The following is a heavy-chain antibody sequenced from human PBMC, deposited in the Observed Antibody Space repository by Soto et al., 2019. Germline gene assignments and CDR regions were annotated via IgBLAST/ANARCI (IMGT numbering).Heavy chain of an antibody. D-gene: IGHD2-8*02. J-gene: IGHJ3*02. Sequence: SLILSCAASGFTCSSYDMSWVRQAPGKGLEWVSTILVGGSTHYPDSVKGRFTISRDNSKNTVFLQMNSLTPGDTAVYYCAKATATGGGAFDICGQGTVVTVSS. CDR2: ILVGGST. CDR3: AKATATGGGAFDI. CDR1: GFTCSSYD. V-gene: IGHV3-23*01.